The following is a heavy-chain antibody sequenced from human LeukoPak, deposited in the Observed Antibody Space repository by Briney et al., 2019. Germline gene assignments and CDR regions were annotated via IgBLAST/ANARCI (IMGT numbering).Heavy chain of an antibody. V-gene: IGHV1-2*06. CDR1: GYTFTGYD. CDR2: INPNSGGT. D-gene: IGHD4-23*01. J-gene: IGHJ4*02. CDR3: ARAPRVVTMFSLPTSDY. Sequence: ASVKVSCKASGYTFTGYDMHWVRQAPGQGLEWMGRINPNSGGTNYAQKFQGRVTMTRDTSISIAYMELRRLRSDDTAVYYCARAPRVVTMFSLPTSDYWGQGTLVTVSS.